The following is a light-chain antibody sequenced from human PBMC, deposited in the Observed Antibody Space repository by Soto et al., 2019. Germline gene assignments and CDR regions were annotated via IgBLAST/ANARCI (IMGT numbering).Light chain of an antibody. J-gene: IGLJ1*01. CDR1: SSNIGKYY. CDR3: GAWDDSLRLYV. CDR2: DSN. Sequence: QSVLTQPPSVSAAPGQTVTISCSGSSSNIGKYYVSWYQQLPGEAPKLLIYDSNKRPSGIPERFSASRSGTSATLGITGLQTGDEADYYCGAWDDSLRLYVFGPGIKLTVL. V-gene: IGLV1-51*01.